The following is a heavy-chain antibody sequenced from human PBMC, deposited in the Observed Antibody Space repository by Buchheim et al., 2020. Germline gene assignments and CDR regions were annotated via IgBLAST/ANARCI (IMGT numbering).Heavy chain of an antibody. Sequence: QVQLVESGGGVVQPGRSLRLSCAASGFTFSSYGMHWVRQAPGKGLEWVAVISYDGSNKYYADSVKGRFTISRDNSKNTLYLQMNSWRAEDTAVYYCAKMRGSDYDSIGFYYFDYWGQGTL. V-gene: IGHV3-30*18. CDR2: ISYDGSNK. D-gene: IGHD3-22*01. CDR1: GFTFSSYG. J-gene: IGHJ4*02. CDR3: AKMRGSDYDSIGFYYFDY.